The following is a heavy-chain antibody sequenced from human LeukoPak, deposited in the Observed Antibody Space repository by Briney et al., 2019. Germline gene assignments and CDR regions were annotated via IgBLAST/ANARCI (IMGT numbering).Heavy chain of an antibody. CDR3: ARDTYDILTGYYKWGFDI. D-gene: IGHD3-9*01. CDR1: GFTFSSYT. Sequence: GGSLRLSCAASGFTFSSYTMNWVRQAPGKGLEWVSSIIGVISYIYYADSVKGRFTISRDNAKNSLYLQMNSLRAEDTAVYYCARDTYDILTGYYKWGFDIWGQGTMVTVSS. J-gene: IGHJ3*02. V-gene: IGHV3-21*06. CDR2: IIGVISYI.